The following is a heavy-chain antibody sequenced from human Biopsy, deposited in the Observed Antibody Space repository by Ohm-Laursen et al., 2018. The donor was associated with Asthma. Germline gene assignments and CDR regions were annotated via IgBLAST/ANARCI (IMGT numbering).Heavy chain of an antibody. CDR3: ALSQDSGFDDHSPSWFDP. Sequence: TQTLTLTCSFSGFSLRTPGVGVGWIRQSPATAQEWLALFYWDDYNLFRPSLETRLTITKDPSKNQVVLTMTKMDPVDSGTYYCALSQDSGFDDHSPSWFDPWGQGTLVTVSS. V-gene: IGHV2-5*02. CDR1: GFSLRTPGVG. J-gene: IGHJ5*02. CDR2: FYWDDYN. D-gene: IGHD3-9*01.